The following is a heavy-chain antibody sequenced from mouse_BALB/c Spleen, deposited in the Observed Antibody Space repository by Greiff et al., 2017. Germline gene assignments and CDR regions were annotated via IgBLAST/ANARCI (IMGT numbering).Heavy chain of an antibody. CDR1: GFAFSSYD. J-gene: IGHJ4*01. CDR2: ISSGGGST. D-gene: IGHD1-1*01. CDR3: ARPYYGSSHYAMDY. Sequence: EVMLVESGGGLVKPGGSLKLSCAASGFAFSSYDMSWVRQTPEKRLEWVAYISSGGGSTYYPDTVKGRFTISRDNAKNTLYLQMSSLKSEDTAMYYCARPYYGSSHYAMDYWGQGTSVTVSS. V-gene: IGHV5-12-1*01.